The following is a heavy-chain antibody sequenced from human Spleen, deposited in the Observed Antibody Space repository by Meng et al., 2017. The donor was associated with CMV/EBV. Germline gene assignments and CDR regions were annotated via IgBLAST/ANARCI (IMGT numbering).Heavy chain of an antibody. V-gene: IGHV3-30*04. CDR3: ARRGGSTDAFDI. J-gene: IGHJ3*02. CDR1: GFTFSNYA. Sequence: CAASGFTFSNYAMHWVRQAPGKGLEWVAVISYDGSNKYYADSVKGRFTISRDNSKNTLYLQMNSLRAEDTAVYYCARRGGSTDAFDIWGQGTMVTVSS. CDR2: ISYDGSNK. D-gene: IGHD2-2*01.